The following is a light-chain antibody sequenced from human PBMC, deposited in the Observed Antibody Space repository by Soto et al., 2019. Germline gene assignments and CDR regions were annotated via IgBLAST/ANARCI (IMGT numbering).Light chain of an antibody. CDR3: CSYAGSSTLL. V-gene: IGLV2-23*01. J-gene: IGLJ3*02. CDR1: SSDIGSYNL. Sequence: QSALTQPASVSGSPGQSITVSCTGTSSDIGSYNLVSWYQHHPGKAPKLMIYAGSKRPSGVSSRFSGSKSGNTASLTISGLQAEDAADYYCCSYAGSSTLLFGGGTKLTVL. CDR2: AGS.